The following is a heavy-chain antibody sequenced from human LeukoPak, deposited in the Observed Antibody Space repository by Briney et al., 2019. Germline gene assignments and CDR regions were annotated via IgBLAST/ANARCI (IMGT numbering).Heavy chain of an antibody. CDR2: ISYDGSNK. J-gene: IGHJ6*03. V-gene: IGHV3-30-3*01. Sequence: GGFLRLSCAASGFTFSSYAMHWVRQAPGKGLEWVAVISYDGSNKYYVDSVKGRFTISRDTSKNTLYLQMNSLRAEDTAVYYCAKGYCSATSCYYYYMDVWGKGTTVTVSS. CDR3: AKGYCSATSCYYYYMDV. D-gene: IGHD2-2*01. CDR1: GFTFSSYA.